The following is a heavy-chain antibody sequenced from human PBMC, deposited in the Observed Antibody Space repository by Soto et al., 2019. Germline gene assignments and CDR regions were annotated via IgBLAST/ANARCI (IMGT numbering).Heavy chain of an antibody. D-gene: IGHD5-12*01. CDR2: IIPSLGIA. J-gene: IGHJ4*02. CDR3: FYSGYDRLLDY. CDR1: GGTFSSYT. Sequence: QVQLVQSGAEVKKPGSSVKVSCKASGGTFSSYTISWVRQAPGQGLEWMGRIIPSLGIANYAQKFQGRVTITADKSTSTAYMELSSLRSEDTAVYYCFYSGYDRLLDYWGQGTLVTVSS. V-gene: IGHV1-69*02.